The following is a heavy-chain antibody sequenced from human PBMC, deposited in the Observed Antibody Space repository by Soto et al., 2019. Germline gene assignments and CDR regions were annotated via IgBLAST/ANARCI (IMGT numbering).Heavy chain of an antibody. CDR3: ATMKKPLGYYYGLNV. CDR2: IYHLGGT. CDR1: GDSVRSSNW. Sequence: SETLSLTCAVSGDSVRSSNWWTWVRQSPGKGLEWIGEIYHLGGTNYNPSLKSRVTISVDMAKNQVSLKLSSVTAADTAVYYCATMKKPLGYYYGLNVWGQGTTVTVSS. J-gene: IGHJ6*02. V-gene: IGHV4-4*02.